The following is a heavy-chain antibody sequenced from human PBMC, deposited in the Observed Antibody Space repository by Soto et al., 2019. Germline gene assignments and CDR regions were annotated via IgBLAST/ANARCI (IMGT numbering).Heavy chain of an antibody. CDR2: INPSGGRA. CDR3: AREELELWTC. J-gene: IGHJ1*01. CDR1: GYIFTTYQ. D-gene: IGHD1-7*01. V-gene: IGHV1-46*01. Sequence: ASVKVSCKTSGYIFTTYQINWVRQAPGQGLEWMGIINPSGGRAIYSQKFQGRVTMTRDTSTSTVYMELSSLRSEDTAVYYCAREELELWTCWGQGTLVTVSS.